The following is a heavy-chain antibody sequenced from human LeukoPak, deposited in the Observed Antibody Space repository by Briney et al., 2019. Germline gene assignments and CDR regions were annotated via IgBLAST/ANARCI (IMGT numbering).Heavy chain of an antibody. D-gene: IGHD1-26*01. Sequence: SETLSLTCAVYGGSFSGYYWSWIRQPPGKGLEWIGEINHSGSTNYNPSLKSRVTISVDTSKNQFSLKLSSVTAADTAVYYCARAHPSSGSYAYNWFDPWGQGTLVTVSS. V-gene: IGHV4-34*01. CDR1: GGSFSGYY. CDR3: ARAHPSSGSYAYNWFDP. CDR2: INHSGST. J-gene: IGHJ5*02.